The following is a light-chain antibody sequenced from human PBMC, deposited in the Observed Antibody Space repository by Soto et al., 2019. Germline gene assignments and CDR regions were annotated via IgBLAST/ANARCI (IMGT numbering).Light chain of an antibody. CDR1: QSVGSD. Sequence: EIVMTPSPATLSVSPVARATLSCRASQSVGSDLVWYRQKPGQAPRLLIYGASSRATGIPDRFSGSGSGTDFTLTISRLEPEDFALYYCQHYAGGSRITFGQGTRLEIK. J-gene: IGKJ5*01. CDR2: GAS. V-gene: IGKV3-20*01. CDR3: QHYAGGSRIT.